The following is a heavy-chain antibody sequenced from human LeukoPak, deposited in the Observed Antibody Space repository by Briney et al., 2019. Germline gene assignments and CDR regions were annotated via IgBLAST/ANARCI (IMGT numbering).Heavy chain of an antibody. D-gene: IGHD2-2*01. J-gene: IGHJ4*02. CDR1: GGSISSGGYY. CDR2: IYYSGST. V-gene: IGHV4-31*03. Sequence: SQTLSLTCTVSGGSISSGGYYWSWIRQHPGKGLEWIGYIYYSGSTYYNPSLKSRVTISVDTSKNQFSLKLSSVTAADTAVYYCARAHPAAQYYFDYWGQGTLVTVSS. CDR3: ARAHPAAQYYFDY.